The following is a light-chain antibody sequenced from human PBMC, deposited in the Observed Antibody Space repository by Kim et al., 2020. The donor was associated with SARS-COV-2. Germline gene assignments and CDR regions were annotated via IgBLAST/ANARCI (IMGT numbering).Light chain of an antibody. CDR1: QSISSW. CDR3: QHYNNYWT. Sequence: GDRVTITCRASQSISSWLAWYQQKPGKAPKLLISDGSNLESGVPSRFSGSGSGTEFTLTITSLQPDDFATYFCQHYNNYWTFGQGTKGEI. J-gene: IGKJ1*01. CDR2: DGS. V-gene: IGKV1-5*01.